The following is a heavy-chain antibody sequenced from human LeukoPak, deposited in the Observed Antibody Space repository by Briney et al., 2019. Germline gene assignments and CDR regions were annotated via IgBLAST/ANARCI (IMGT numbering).Heavy chain of an antibody. CDR3: SREYSSGWAYFDY. V-gene: IGHV3-7*01. J-gene: IGHJ4*02. CDR2: IRQDGSDK. CDR1: GFTFSSYW. D-gene: IGHD6-19*01. Sequence: GGSLRLSCAASGFTFSSYWMSWVRQAPGKGLEWVANIRQDGSDKYYVDSVKGRFTISRDNAKNSLYLQMNSLRAEDTAVYYCSREYSSGWAYFDYWGQGTLVTVSS.